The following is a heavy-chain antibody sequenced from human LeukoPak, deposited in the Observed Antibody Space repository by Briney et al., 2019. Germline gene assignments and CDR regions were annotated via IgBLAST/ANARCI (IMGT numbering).Heavy chain of an antibody. Sequence: QAGGSLRLSCAASGFTFSSYAMSWVRQAPGKGLEWVSAISGSGGSTYYADSVKGRFTISRDNSKNTLYLQMNSLRAEDTAVYYCAKPRAPVLVIIPVTDAFDIWGQGTMVTVSS. V-gene: IGHV3-23*01. J-gene: IGHJ3*02. CDR3: AKPRAPVLVIIPVTDAFDI. CDR2: ISGSGGST. CDR1: GFTFSSYA. D-gene: IGHD3-9*01.